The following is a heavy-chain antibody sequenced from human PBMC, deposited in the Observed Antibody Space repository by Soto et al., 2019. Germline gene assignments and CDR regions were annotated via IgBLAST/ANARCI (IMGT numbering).Heavy chain of an antibody. Sequence: SETLSLTCTVSGGSISSYYWSWIRQPPGKGLEWIGYIYYSGSTNYNPSLKSRVTISVDTSKNQFSLKLSSVTAADTAVYYCARVHVLLYFDWLSQEVYYFDYWGQGTLVTVSS. D-gene: IGHD3-9*01. J-gene: IGHJ4*02. CDR3: ARVHVLLYFDWLSQEVYYFDY. CDR1: GGSISSYY. CDR2: IYYSGST. V-gene: IGHV4-59*01.